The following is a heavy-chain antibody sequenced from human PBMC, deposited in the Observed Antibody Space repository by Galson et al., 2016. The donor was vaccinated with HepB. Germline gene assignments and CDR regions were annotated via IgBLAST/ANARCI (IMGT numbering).Heavy chain of an antibody. Sequence: SLRLSCAASGFTFSNYAMSWVRQAPGGGLEWVSPISGSGDGTYYADSVKGRFTISRDNSKNTLYLQMNSLRAEDTAVYYCAKARGYSTTWSNDAFDIWGQGTMVTVSS. CDR2: ISGSGDGT. V-gene: IGHV3-23*01. J-gene: IGHJ3*02. D-gene: IGHD6-13*01. CDR3: AKARGYSTTWSNDAFDI. CDR1: GFTFSNYA.